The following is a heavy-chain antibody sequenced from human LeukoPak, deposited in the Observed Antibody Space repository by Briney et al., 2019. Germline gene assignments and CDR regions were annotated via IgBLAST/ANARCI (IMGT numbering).Heavy chain of an antibody. V-gene: IGHV3-48*01. D-gene: IGHD3-16*02. Sequence: GGSLRLSCAASGFNFNYYSMNWARQAPGRGLEWISYISSSTSTIYYADSVKGRFTISRDNGKNSLYLQMNSLRAEDTAVYYCVRMDDYVWGTYRSFYFDFWGQGTLVTVSS. CDR3: VRMDDYVWGTYRSFYFDF. J-gene: IGHJ4*02. CDR1: GFNFNYYS. CDR2: ISSSTSTI.